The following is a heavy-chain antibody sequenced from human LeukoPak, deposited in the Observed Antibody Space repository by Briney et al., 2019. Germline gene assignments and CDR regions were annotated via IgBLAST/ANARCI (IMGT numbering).Heavy chain of an antibody. CDR2: IWYDGSNK. J-gene: IGHJ1*01. D-gene: IGHD4-11*01. CDR3: ARGLDLGYFQR. V-gene: IGHV3-33*01. Sequence: GGSLRLSCAASGFTFSSYGMHWVRQAPGKGLEWVAVIWYDGSNKYYTDSVKGRFTISRDNPKNTLYLQMNSLRVEDTAVYHCARGLDLGYFQRWGQGTLVTVSS. CDR1: GFTFSSYG.